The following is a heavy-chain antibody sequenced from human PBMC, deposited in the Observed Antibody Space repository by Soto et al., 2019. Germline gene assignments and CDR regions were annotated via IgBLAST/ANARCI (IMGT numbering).Heavy chain of an antibody. D-gene: IGHD4-17*01. CDR3: ARDTVTTLYYYYGMDV. Sequence: SETLSLTCTVSGGSISSGGYYSSWIRQHPGKGLEWIGYIYYSGSTYYNPSLKGRVTISVDTSKNQFSLKLSSVTAADTAVYYCARDTVTTLYYYYGMDVWGQGTTVTVSS. V-gene: IGHV4-31*03. CDR2: IYYSGST. J-gene: IGHJ6*02. CDR1: GGSISSGGYY.